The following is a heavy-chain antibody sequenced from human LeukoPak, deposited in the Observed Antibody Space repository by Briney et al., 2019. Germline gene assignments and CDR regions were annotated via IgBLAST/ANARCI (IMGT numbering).Heavy chain of an antibody. Sequence: GGSLRLSCAASGFIFSSYGMHWVRQATGKGLEWVSGIGTAGEIYYPGSVKGRFTISRENAKNSLYLQMNSLRAGDTAVYYCARAAYSSTWYSRYFDLWGRGTLVTVSS. CDR1: GFIFSSYG. J-gene: IGHJ2*01. CDR3: ARAAYSSTWYSRYFDL. CDR2: IGTAGEI. V-gene: IGHV3-13*01. D-gene: IGHD6-13*01.